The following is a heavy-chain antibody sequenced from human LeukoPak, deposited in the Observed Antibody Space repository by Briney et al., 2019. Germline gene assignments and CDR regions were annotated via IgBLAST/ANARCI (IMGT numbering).Heavy chain of an antibody. D-gene: IGHD2-15*01. J-gene: IGHJ5*02. CDR1: GFPFHSYA. CDR2: ISYDGSNK. CDR3: AREGGGYWFDP. Sequence: GSLRLSCPASGFPFHSYAMHWVRQAPGKGLEWVAVISYDGSNKYYADSVKGRFTISRDNSKNTLYLQMNSLGAEDTAVYYCAREGGGYWFDPWGQGTLVTVSS. V-gene: IGHV3-30*01.